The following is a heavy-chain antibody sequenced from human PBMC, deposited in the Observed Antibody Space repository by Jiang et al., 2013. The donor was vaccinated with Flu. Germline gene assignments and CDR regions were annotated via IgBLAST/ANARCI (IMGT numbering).Heavy chain of an antibody. CDR3: ASSPGALRTQWLVTSGWWGSFDP. V-gene: IGHV4-39*01. Sequence: GPGLVKPSETLSLTCTVSGGSISSSSYYWGWIRQPPGKGLEWIGSIYYSGSTYYNPSLKSRVTISVDTSKNQFSLKLSSVTAADTAVYYCASSPGALRTQWLVTSGWWGSFDPWGQGTLVTVSS. CDR2: IYYSGST. CDR1: GGSISSSSYY. D-gene: IGHD6-19*01. J-gene: IGHJ5*02.